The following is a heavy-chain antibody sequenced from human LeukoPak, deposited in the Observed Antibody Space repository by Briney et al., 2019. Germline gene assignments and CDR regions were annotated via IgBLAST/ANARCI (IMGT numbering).Heavy chain of an antibody. CDR2: LYYTGST. D-gene: IGHD2-2*03. CDR1: GGSITNYY. CDR3: ARHSRLDKSSLSWADY. V-gene: IGHV4-59*08. Sequence: SETLSLTCTVSGGSITNYYWSWIRQPPGNGLEWIGYLYYTGSTNYNPSLKSRVTISVDMSKNQFSLKLRSMTAADTAVYYCARHSRLDKSSLSWADYWGQGTLVTVSS. J-gene: IGHJ4*02.